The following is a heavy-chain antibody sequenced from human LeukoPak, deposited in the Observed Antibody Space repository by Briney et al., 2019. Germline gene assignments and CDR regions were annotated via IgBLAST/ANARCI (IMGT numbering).Heavy chain of an antibody. CDR1: GFTFSSYG. CDR2: IWYDGSNK. Sequence: GGSLRLSCAASGFTFSSYGMHWVRQALGKGLEWVAVIWYDGSNKYYADSVKGRFTISRDNSKNTLYLQMNSLRDEDTAVYYCARGGGHDYWGQGTLVTVSS. J-gene: IGHJ4*02. V-gene: IGHV3-33*01. D-gene: IGHD4-23*01. CDR3: ARGGGHDY.